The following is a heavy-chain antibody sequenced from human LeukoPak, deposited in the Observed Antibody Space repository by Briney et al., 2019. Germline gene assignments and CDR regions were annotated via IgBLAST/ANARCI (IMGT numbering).Heavy chain of an antibody. J-gene: IGHJ4*02. V-gene: IGHV4-4*07. D-gene: IGHD3-22*01. Sequence: SETLSLTCTVSGGSISSYYWSWIRQPAGKGLEWIGRIYSSGSTDYNPSLKSRVTMSVDTSKNKFSLKLGSVTAADTAVYYCASIVTYYYDSSGYLDYWGQGTLVTVSS. CDR2: IYSSGST. CDR1: GGSISSYY. CDR3: ASIVTYYYDSSGYLDY.